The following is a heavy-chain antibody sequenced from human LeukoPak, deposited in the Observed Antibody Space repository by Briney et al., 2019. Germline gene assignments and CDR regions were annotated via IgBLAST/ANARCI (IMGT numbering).Heavy chain of an antibody. CDR3: ARGFHPRSGYCSSTSCYAGGFDY. Sequence: GGSLRLSCAASGFTFSSYSMNWVRQAPGKGLEWVSSISSSSSYIYYADSVKGRFTISRDNAKNSLYLQMNSLRAEDTAVYYCARGFHPRSGYCSSTSCYAGGFDYWGQGTLVTVSS. V-gene: IGHV3-21*01. D-gene: IGHD2-2*01. J-gene: IGHJ4*02. CDR2: ISSSSSYI. CDR1: GFTFSSYS.